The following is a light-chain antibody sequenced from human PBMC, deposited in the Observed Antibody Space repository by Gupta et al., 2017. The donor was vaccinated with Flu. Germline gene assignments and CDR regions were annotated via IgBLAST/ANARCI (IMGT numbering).Light chain of an antibody. CDR2: GAS. V-gene: IGKV3-15*01. CDR1: QSVSSN. J-gene: IGKJ2*03. CDR3: QQYNNWPPYS. Sequence: DIAMTQSAATLSVSPGERATLSCRASQSVSSNLAWYQQKPGQAPRLLIYGASTRATGIPARFSGSGSGTEFTLTISSLQSEDFAVYYCQQYNNWPPYSFGQGTKLEIK.